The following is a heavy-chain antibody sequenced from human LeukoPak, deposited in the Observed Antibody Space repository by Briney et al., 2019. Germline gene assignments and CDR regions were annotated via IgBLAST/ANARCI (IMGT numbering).Heavy chain of an antibody. Sequence: ASVTVSCKVSGYTLTELSMHWVRQAPGKGLEWMGGFDPEDGETIYAQKFQGRVTMTEDTSTDTAYMELSSLRSEDTAVYYCATSLMVRGVNWFDPWGQGTLVTVSS. J-gene: IGHJ5*02. V-gene: IGHV1-24*01. CDR2: FDPEDGET. CDR1: GYTLTELS. CDR3: ATSLMVRGVNWFDP. D-gene: IGHD3-10*01.